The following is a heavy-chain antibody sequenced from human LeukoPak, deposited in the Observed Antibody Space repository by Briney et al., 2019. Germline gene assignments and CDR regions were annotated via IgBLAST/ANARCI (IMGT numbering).Heavy chain of an antibody. D-gene: IGHD2/OR15-2a*01. CDR1: GGSMSGYY. CDR3: ARLRGNYFPDF. CDR2: IYYTGST. Sequence: PSETLSLTCTVSGGSMSGYYWTWIRQPPGKGLEWIAYIYYTGSTYYNPSLESRVTISVDTSKNQFSLRLNSMATADTAVYYCARLRGNYFPDFWGQGTLVTVSS. V-gene: IGHV4-59*01. J-gene: IGHJ4*02.